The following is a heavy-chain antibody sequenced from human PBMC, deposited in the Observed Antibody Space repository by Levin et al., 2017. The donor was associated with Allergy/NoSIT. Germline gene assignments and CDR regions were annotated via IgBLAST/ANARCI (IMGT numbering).Heavy chain of an antibody. CDR1: GFTFSSYW. J-gene: IGHJ5*02. Sequence: PGGSLRLSCAASGFTFSSYWMSWVRQAPGKGLEWVANIKQDGSEKYYVDSVKGRFTISRDNAKNSLYLQMNSLRAEDTAVYYCARDLPNDYGGSNWFDPWGQGTLVTVSS. V-gene: IGHV3-7*01. D-gene: IGHD4-23*01. CDR2: IKQDGSEK. CDR3: ARDLPNDYGGSNWFDP.